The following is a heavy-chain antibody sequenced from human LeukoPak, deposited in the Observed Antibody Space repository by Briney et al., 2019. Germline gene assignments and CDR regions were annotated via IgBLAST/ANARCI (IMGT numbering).Heavy chain of an antibody. Sequence: RSSETLSLTCTVSGGSIRTYSWNWIRQPPGKGLEWIGRISYSGSTNYNPSLKSRITISVDTSKNQFSLKLSSVTAADTAVYYCARRVVEALARRVPNWFDPWGQGTMVTVSS. CDR2: ISYSGST. CDR3: ARRVVEALARRVPNWFDP. J-gene: IGHJ5*02. V-gene: IGHV4-59*08. D-gene: IGHD2-2*01. CDR1: GGSIRTYS.